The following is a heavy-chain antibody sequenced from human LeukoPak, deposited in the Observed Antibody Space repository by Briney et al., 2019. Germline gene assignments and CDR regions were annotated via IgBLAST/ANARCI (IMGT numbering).Heavy chain of an antibody. D-gene: IGHD3-22*01. V-gene: IGHV3-23*01. CDR1: GFTFSTYA. Sequence: GGSLRLSCAASGFTFSTYAMSWVRQAPGKGLEWVSAISGNDRNTYYADSVKGRFTISRDNPKNTLYLQMNSLRAEDTAVYYCARVPGYDSSGYFDYWGQGTLVPVSS. CDR2: ISGNDRNT. J-gene: IGHJ4*02. CDR3: ARVPGYDSSGYFDY.